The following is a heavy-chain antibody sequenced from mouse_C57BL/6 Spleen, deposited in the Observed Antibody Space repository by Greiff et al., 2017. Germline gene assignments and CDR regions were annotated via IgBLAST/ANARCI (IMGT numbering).Heavy chain of an antibody. J-gene: IGHJ2*01. D-gene: IGHD2-14*01. CDR1: GYSITSGYD. V-gene: IGHV3-1*01. CDR2: ISYSGST. CDR3: ARARYGVVDY. Sequence: EVQLQESGPGMVKPSQSLSLTCTVTGYSITSGYDWHWIRHFPGNKLEWMGYISYSGSTNYNPSLKSRISITHDTSENHFFLKLNSVTTEDTATYYCARARYGVVDYWGQGTTLTVSS.